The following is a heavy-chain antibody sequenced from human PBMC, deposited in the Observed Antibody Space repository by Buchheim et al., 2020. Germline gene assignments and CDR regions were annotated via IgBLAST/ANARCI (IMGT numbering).Heavy chain of an antibody. CDR3: ARGPVAAPKGFDY. CDR2: ISYDGSNK. V-gene: IGHV3-30-3*01. D-gene: IGHD6-19*01. CDR1: GFTFSSYA. Sequence: QVQLVESGGGVVQPGRSLRLSCAASGFTFSSYAMHWVRQAPGKGLEWVAVISYDGSNKYYADSVKGRFTISRDNSKNTLYLQMNSLRAEDTAVYYCARGPVAAPKGFDYWGQGTL. J-gene: IGHJ4*02.